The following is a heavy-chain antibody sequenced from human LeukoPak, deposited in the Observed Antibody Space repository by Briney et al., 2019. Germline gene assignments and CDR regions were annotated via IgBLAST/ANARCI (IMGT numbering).Heavy chain of an antibody. CDR3: ARGYFDYYFDY. D-gene: IGHD3-9*01. V-gene: IGHV1-2*04. J-gene: IGHJ4*02. CDR2: ISLNSGGT. CDR1: GDSCTGHY. Sequence: ASVKVSCKASGDSCTGHYIHWVRQAPGQGLEWMEWISLNSGGTKYAQKFQDWVTMTRDPSISTAYMEVNRLRSDDTAVYYCARGYFDYYFDYWRQGTLVSVSS.